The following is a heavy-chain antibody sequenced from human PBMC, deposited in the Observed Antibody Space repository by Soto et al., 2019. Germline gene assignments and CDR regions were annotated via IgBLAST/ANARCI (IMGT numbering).Heavy chain of an antibody. J-gene: IGHJ6*02. Sequence: QVQLQESGPGLVKPSETLSLTCTVSGGSISSYYWSWIRQPPGKGLEWIGYIYYSGSTNYNPSLKCRVTISVDTSKNQFSLKLSSVTAADTAVYYCARGRYASVWGQGTTVTVSS. CDR3: ARGRYASV. CDR1: GGSISSYY. V-gene: IGHV4-59*01. D-gene: IGHD2-8*01. CDR2: IYYSGST.